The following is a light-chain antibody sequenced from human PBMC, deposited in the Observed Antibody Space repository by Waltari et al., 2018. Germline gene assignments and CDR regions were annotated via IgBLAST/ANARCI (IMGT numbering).Light chain of an antibody. CDR3: HQYGLSART. CDR2: AAS. Sequence: PGERATLSCRASQRVANNYLAWYQQRPGQAPRLLIYAASSRATGIPARFSGSVSGTEFTLTISRLEPEDSAVYYCHQYGLSARTFGQGTKVEI. CDR1: QRVANNY. V-gene: IGKV3-20*01. J-gene: IGKJ1*01.